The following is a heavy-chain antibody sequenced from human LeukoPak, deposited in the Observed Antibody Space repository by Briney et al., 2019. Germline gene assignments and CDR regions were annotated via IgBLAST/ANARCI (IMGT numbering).Heavy chain of an antibody. D-gene: IGHD3-10*01. J-gene: IGHJ4*02. Sequence: SVKLSCKASGGTFSSYAISWVRQAPGQGLEWMGGIIPIFGTANYAQKFQGRVTITADKSTSTAYMELSSLRSEDTAVYYCAREEDGSGSYQDYWGQGTLVTVSS. V-gene: IGHV1-69*06. CDR1: GGTFSSYA. CDR2: IIPIFGTA. CDR3: AREEDGSGSYQDY.